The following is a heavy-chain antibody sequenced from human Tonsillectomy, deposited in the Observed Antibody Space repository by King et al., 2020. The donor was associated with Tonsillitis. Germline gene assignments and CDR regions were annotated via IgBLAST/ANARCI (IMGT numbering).Heavy chain of an antibody. J-gene: IGHJ6*02. CDR3: AREVVKGGRKYYYFGMDI. CDR2: LSYDGSN. Sequence: VQLVESGGGVVQPGRSLRLSCAASGFTFSNYAMHWVRHAPGKGLEWVAVLSYDGSNEYADSVKGRFTISGDSSKNTLYLQMNSLRAEDTAVYYCAREVVKGGRKYYYFGMDIRGQGTTVTVSS. V-gene: IGHV3-30-3*01. CDR1: GFTFSNYA. D-gene: IGHD2-15*01.